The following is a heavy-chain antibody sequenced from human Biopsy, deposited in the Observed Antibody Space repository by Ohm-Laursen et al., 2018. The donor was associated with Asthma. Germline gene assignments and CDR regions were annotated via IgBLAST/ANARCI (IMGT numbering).Heavy chain of an antibody. CDR3: ARAVSSSSYWYFDL. Sequence: GTLSLTCLVSGDAMSTSGSYWGWIRQSPGKGLEWIGSIYYSGRTYYNPSLESRVTISADPSKNHFSLKVTSVAAADTAVYYCARAVSSSSYWYFDLWGRGDLVTVSS. D-gene: IGHD6-6*01. CDR1: GDAMSTSGSY. CDR2: IYYSGRT. J-gene: IGHJ2*01. V-gene: IGHV4-39*02.